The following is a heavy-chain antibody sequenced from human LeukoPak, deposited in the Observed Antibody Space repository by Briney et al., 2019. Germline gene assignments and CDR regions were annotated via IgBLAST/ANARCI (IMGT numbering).Heavy chain of an antibody. D-gene: IGHD6-13*01. Sequence: SETLSLTCAVYGGSFSGYYWSWIRQPPGKGLEWIGEINHSGSTYYNPSLKSRVTISVDTSKNQFSLKLSSVTAADTAVYYCARESGQQLVSYYFDYWGQGTLVTVSS. CDR1: GGSFSGYY. CDR2: INHSGST. V-gene: IGHV4-34*01. J-gene: IGHJ4*02. CDR3: ARESGQQLVSYYFDY.